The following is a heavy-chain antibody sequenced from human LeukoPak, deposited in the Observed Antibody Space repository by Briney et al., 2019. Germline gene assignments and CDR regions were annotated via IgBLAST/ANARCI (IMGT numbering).Heavy chain of an antibody. Sequence: GGSLRLSCAASGFTFDDYAMHWVRQAPGKGLEWVSLIDWHGGTSYYADSVKGRFTISRDNSKNSLYLQMNSLRGEDTALYYCAKDNGVGYSHYYMDVWGKGTTVTVSS. CDR3: AKDNGVGYSHYYMDV. D-gene: IGHD5-18*01. V-gene: IGHV3-43D*03. CDR1: GFTFDDYA. J-gene: IGHJ6*03. CDR2: IDWHGGTS.